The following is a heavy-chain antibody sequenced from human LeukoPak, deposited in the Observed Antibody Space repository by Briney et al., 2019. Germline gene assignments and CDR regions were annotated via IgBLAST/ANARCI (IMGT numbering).Heavy chain of an antibody. V-gene: IGHV4-39*01. CDR1: DGSISSTNHY. Sequence: SETLSLTCAVSDGSISSTNHYWGWIRQPPGKGLEWIGSFYYSGSTYYNPSLKSRVTISVDTSKNQFSLKLSSVTAADTAVYYCARQYSSGSYVNWFDPWGQGTLVTVSS. D-gene: IGHD6-19*01. CDR2: FYYSGST. CDR3: ARQYSSGSYVNWFDP. J-gene: IGHJ5*02.